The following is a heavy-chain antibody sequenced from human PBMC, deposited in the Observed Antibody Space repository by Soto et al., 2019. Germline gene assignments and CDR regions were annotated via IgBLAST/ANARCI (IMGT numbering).Heavy chain of an antibody. Sequence: GGSLRLSCAASGFTFSSYGMHWVRQAPGKGLEWVAVIWYDGSNKYYADSVKGRFTISRDNSKNTLYLQMNSLRAEDTAVYYCALGSSGPPYYYYGMDVWGQGTTVTVSS. CDR2: IWYDGSNK. CDR3: ALGSSGPPYYYYGMDV. CDR1: GFTFSSYG. J-gene: IGHJ6*02. V-gene: IGHV3-33*01. D-gene: IGHD6-6*01.